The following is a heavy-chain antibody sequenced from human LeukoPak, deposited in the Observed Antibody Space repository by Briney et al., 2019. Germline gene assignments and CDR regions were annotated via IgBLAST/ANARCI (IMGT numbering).Heavy chain of an antibody. V-gene: IGHV3-7*03. CDR3: AKEIWPTVTIPGRTYFGY. D-gene: IGHD4-17*01. J-gene: IGHJ4*02. Sequence: QAGGSLRLSCAASGFTFSSYWMSWVRQAPGKGLEWVANIKQDGSEKYYVDSVKGRFTISRDNAKNSLYLQMNSLRAEDTAVYYCAKEIWPTVTIPGRTYFGYWGQGALVTVSS. CDR2: IKQDGSEK. CDR1: GFTFSSYW.